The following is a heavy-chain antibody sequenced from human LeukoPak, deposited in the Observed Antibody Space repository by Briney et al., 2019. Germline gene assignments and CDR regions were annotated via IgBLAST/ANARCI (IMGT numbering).Heavy chain of an antibody. D-gene: IGHD6-13*01. Sequence: GGSLRLSCTASGFIFNDFWMSWVRQAPGEGLEWVANIRQDGGAKNYVDSVKGRFTISRDNAKKSLYLQMNSLRAEDTAVYYCAPPPIAATGNWGQGTLVTASS. CDR1: GFIFNDFW. J-gene: IGHJ4*02. CDR2: IRQDGGAK. V-gene: IGHV3-7*01. CDR3: APPPIAATGN.